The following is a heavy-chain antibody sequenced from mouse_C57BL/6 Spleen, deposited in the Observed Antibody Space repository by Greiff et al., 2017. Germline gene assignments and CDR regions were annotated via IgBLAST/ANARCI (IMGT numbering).Heavy chain of an antibody. Sequence: QVHVKQPGAELVKPGASVKLSCKASGYTFTSYWMQWVKQRPGQGLEWIGEIDPSDSYTNYNQKFKGKATLTVDTSSSTAYMQLSSLTSEDSAVYYCARYGLGSSYDYWGQGTTLTVSS. J-gene: IGHJ2*01. CDR3: ARYGLGSSYDY. CDR2: IDPSDSYT. V-gene: IGHV1-50*01. CDR1: GYTFTSYW. D-gene: IGHD1-1*01.